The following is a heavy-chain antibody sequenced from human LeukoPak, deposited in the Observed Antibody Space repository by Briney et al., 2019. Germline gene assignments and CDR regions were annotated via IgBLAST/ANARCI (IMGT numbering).Heavy chain of an antibody. CDR2: IYYSGST. Sequence: SETLSLTCTVSGGSISSYYWSWIRQPPGKGLEWIGYIYYSGSTNYNPSLKSRVTISVDTSKNQFSLKLSSVTAADTAVYYCAREKYYYDSSGYYRAPGAFDIWGQGTMVTVSS. V-gene: IGHV4-59*01. J-gene: IGHJ3*02. CDR3: AREKYYYDSSGYYRAPGAFDI. D-gene: IGHD3-22*01. CDR1: GGSISSYY.